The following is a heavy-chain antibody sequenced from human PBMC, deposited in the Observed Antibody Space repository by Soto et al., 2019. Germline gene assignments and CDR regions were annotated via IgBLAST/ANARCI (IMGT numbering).Heavy chain of an antibody. Sequence: PGGSLRLSCAASGFTVSSNYMSWVRQAPGKGLEWVSVIYSGGSTYYADSVKGRFTISRDNSKNTLYLQMNSLRAEDTAVYYCARDYYGSGSLRRYGMDVWGQGTTVTVSS. CDR1: GFTVSSNY. V-gene: IGHV3-53*01. CDR3: ARDYYGSGSLRRYGMDV. D-gene: IGHD3-10*01. J-gene: IGHJ6*02. CDR2: IYSGGST.